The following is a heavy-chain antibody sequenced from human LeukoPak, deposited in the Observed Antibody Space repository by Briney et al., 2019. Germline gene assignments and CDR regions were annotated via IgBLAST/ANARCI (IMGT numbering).Heavy chain of an antibody. J-gene: IGHJ5*02. D-gene: IGHD3-22*01. CDR1: GFTFSSYS. Sequence: GGSLILSCAASGFTFSSYSMNWVRQAPGKGLEWVSSISSSSSYIYYADSVKGRFTISRDNAKNSLYLQMNSLRAEDTAVYYCAREGYYYDSSGYSAWGQGTLVTVSS. V-gene: IGHV3-21*01. CDR3: AREGYYYDSSGYSA. CDR2: ISSSSSYI.